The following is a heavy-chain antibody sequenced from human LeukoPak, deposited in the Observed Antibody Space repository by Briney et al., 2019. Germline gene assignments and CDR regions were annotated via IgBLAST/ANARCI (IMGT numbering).Heavy chain of an antibody. J-gene: IGHJ4*02. V-gene: IGHV4-4*07. Sequence: SETLSLTRTVSGGSISSYKWSWIRQPAGKGLEWIGRIYSSGSTNYNPSLKSRVAMSVDTSKNQSSLQLSSVTAADTAVYYCTRGIVGATAPDYWGQGTLVIVSS. D-gene: IGHD1-26*01. CDR3: TRGIVGATAPDY. CDR1: GGSISSYK. CDR2: IYSSGST.